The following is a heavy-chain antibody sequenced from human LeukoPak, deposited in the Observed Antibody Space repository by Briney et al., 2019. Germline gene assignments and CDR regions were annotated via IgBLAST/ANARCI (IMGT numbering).Heavy chain of an antibody. D-gene: IGHD6-19*01. CDR2: IKQDGSET. CDR3: ATQRGSGCLDY. Sequence: GGSLRLSCAASRFTLSNYWMSWVRQAPGKGLEWVANIKQDGSETYYVDSVKGRFTISRDNAKNSLSLQMNSLRAEDTAVYYCATQRGSGCLDYWGQGTLVTVSS. V-gene: IGHV3-7*01. J-gene: IGHJ4*02. CDR1: RFTLSNYW.